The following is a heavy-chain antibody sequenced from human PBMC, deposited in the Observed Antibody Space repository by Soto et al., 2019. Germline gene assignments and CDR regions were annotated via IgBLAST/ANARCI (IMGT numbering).Heavy chain of an antibody. CDR3: AKGTTLIYYYYGMDV. CDR1: GFTFDDYA. V-gene: IGHV3-9*01. D-gene: IGHD4-17*01. CDR2: ISWNSGSI. Sequence: EVQLVESGGGLVQPGRSLRLSCAASGFTFDDYAMHWVRQAPGKGLEWVSGISWNSGSIGYADSVKGRFTISRDNAKNSLYLQMNSLRAEDTALYYCAKGTTLIYYYYGMDVWGQGTTVTVSS. J-gene: IGHJ6*02.